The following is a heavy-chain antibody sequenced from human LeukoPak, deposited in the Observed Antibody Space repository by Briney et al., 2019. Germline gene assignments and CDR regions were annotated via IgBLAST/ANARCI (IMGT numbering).Heavy chain of an antibody. J-gene: IGHJ6*03. CDR2: IRYDGSNK. V-gene: IGHV3-30*02. CDR3: AKDDTTYCSSTSCYYSRYMDV. Sequence: PGGSLRLSCAASGFTFSSYGMHWVRQAPGKGLEWVAFIRYDGSNKYYADSVKGRFTISGDNSKNTLYLQMNSLRAEDTAVYYCAKDDTTYCSSTSCYYSRYMDVWGKGTTVTVSS. CDR1: GFTFSSYG. D-gene: IGHD2-2*01.